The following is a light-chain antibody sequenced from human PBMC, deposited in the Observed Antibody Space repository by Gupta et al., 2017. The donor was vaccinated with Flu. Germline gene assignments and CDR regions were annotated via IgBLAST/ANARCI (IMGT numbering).Light chain of an antibody. Sequence: GDRVTIACRASQSVTWNLSWYQQKPGIAPRLLIYASSTLQAGVSSRFSGSGSGTDFTLTITNLQPEDFATYSCQQTYDYPWTFGQGTKVEFK. J-gene: IGKJ1*01. V-gene: IGKV1-39*01. CDR2: ASS. CDR3: QQTYDYPWT. CDR1: QSVTWN.